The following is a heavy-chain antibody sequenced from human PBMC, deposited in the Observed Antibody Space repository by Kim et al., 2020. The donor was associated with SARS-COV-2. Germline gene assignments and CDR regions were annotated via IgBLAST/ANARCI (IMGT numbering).Heavy chain of an antibody. CDR3: ARDWESSGDFDY. J-gene: IGHJ4*02. CDR1: GGSISSSSYY. CDR2: IYYSGST. V-gene: IGHV4-39*07. Sequence: SETLSLTCTVSGGSISSSSYYWGWIRQPPGKGLEWIGSIYYSGSTYYNPSLKSRVTISVDTSKNQFSLKLSSVTAADTAVYYCARDWESSGDFDYWGQGTLVTVSS. D-gene: IGHD1-26*01.